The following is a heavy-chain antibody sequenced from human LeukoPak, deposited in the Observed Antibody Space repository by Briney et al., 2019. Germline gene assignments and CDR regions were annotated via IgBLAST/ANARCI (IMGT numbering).Heavy chain of an antibody. V-gene: IGHV3-21*01. CDR1: GFTFSSYS. CDR2: ISSSSSYI. J-gene: IGHJ4*02. CDR3: ARGRASPRYCSSTSCYVEPGAPFDY. D-gene: IGHD2-2*01. Sequence: GGSLRLSCAASGFTFSSYSMNWVRQAPGKGLELVSSISSSSSYIYYADSVKGRFTISRDNAKNSLYLQMNSLRAEDTAVYYCARGRASPRYCSSTSCYVEPGAPFDYWGQGTLVTVSS.